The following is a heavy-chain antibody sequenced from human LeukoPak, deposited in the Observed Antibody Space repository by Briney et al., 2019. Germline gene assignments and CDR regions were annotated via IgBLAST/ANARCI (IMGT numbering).Heavy chain of an antibody. J-gene: IGHJ4*02. D-gene: IGHD4-17*01. CDR2: IYYSGST. CDR1: GGSISSSSYY. V-gene: IGHV4-39*07. CDR3: AYGDYGIIDY. Sequence: SETLSLTCTVSGGSISSSSYYWGWIRQPPGKGLEWIGSIYYSGSTYYNPSLKSRVTISVDTSKNQFSLKLSSVTAADTAVYYCAYGDYGIIDYWGQGTLVTVSS.